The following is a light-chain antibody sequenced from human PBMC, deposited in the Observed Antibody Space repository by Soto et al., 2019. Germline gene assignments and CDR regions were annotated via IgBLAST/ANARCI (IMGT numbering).Light chain of an antibody. CDR2: AAS. Sequence: DIQMTQSPSSLSASVGDRVTITGRASQSISSYLNWYQQKPGKAPKLLIYAASSLQSGVPSRFSGSGSGTDFTLTISRLEPEDFAVYYCQQYGRSLFTFGQGTRLEIK. J-gene: IGKJ5*01. CDR1: QSISSY. CDR3: QQYGRSLFT. V-gene: IGKV1-39*01.